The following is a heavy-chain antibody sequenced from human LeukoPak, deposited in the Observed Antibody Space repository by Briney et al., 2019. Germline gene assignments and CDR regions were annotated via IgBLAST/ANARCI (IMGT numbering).Heavy chain of an antibody. CDR3: ARGPALSSGWSPWGY. J-gene: IGHJ4*02. CDR2: ISSSSSYI. CDR1: GFTFSSYS. D-gene: IGHD6-19*01. V-gene: IGHV3-21*01. Sequence: PGGSLRLSCAASGFTFSSYSMNWVRQAPGKGLEWVSSISSSSSYIYYADSVKGRFTISRDNAKNSLYLQMNSLRAEDTAVYYCARGPALSSGWSPWGYWGQGTLVTVSS.